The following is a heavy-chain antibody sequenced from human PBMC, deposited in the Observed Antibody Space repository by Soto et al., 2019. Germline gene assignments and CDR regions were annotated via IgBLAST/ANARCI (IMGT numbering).Heavy chain of an antibody. Sequence: QVQLVQSGAEVKKPGASVKVSCKASGYTFTSYGISWVRQAPGQGLEWMGWISAYNGNTNYAQKLQGRVTMTTDTSTSTAYMELRSLRSDDTAVYYCARVGGRYCSGGSCYEVSYFDYWGQGTLVTVSS. V-gene: IGHV1-18*01. CDR3: ARVGGRYCSGGSCYEVSYFDY. D-gene: IGHD2-15*01. CDR1: GYTFTSYG. J-gene: IGHJ4*02. CDR2: ISAYNGNT.